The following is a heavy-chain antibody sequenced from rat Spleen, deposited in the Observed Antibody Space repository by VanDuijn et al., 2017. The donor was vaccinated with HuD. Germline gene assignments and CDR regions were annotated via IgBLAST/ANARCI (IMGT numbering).Heavy chain of an antibody. V-gene: IGHV2-34*01. CDR2: MWYDGDK. CDR1: GFSLTRYS. Sequence: QVQLKESGPGLVQPSETLSLTCTVSGFSLTRYSVSWVRQPSGKGPEWMGRMWYDGDKAYNSALKSRLSISRDTSKSQIFLKMNSLQTEDTAIYFCTRPNNPYWYFDFWGPGTMVTVSS. J-gene: IGHJ1*01. CDR3: TRPNNPYWYFDF. D-gene: IGHD1-10*01.